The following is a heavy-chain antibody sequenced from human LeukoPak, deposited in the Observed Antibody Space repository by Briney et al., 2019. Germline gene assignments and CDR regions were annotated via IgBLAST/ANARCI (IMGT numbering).Heavy chain of an antibody. D-gene: IGHD2-15*01. CDR1: GFIFSSYG. Sequence: GGSLRLSCAASGFIFSSYGMHWVRQAPGKGLEWVAVISYDGSNKYYADSVKGRFTISRDNSKNTLYLQMNSLRAEDTAVYYCAKEPWAYCSGGSCAGYYYYGMDVWGQGTTVTVSS. V-gene: IGHV3-30*18. CDR3: AKEPWAYCSGGSCAGYYYYGMDV. CDR2: ISYDGSNK. J-gene: IGHJ6*02.